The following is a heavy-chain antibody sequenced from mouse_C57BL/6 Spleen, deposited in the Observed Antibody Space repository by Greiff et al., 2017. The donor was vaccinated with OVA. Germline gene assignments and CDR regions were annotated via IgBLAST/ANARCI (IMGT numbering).Heavy chain of an antibody. CDR2: ISSGSSTI. Sequence: VQLQQSGGGLVKPGGSLKLSCAASGFTFSDYGMHWVRQAPEKGLEWVAYISSGSSTIYYADTVKGRFTISRDNAKNTLFLQMTSLRSEDTAMYYCARMGPLYYYAMDYWGQGTSVTVSS. V-gene: IGHV5-17*01. D-gene: IGHD4-1*01. CDR3: ARMGPLYYYAMDY. CDR1: GFTFSDYG. J-gene: IGHJ4*01.